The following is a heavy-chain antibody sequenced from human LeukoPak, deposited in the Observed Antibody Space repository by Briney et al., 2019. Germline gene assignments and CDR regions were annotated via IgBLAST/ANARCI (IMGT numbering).Heavy chain of an antibody. CDR2: IYYSGST. CDR1: GGSISSYY. V-gene: IGHV4-59*01. J-gene: IGHJ4*02. Sequence: PSETLSLTCTVSGGSISSYYWSWIRQPPGKGLEWIGYIYYSGSTNYNPSLKSRVTISVDTSKHQFSLKLSSVTAADTAVYYCARVQNDFWSGYLDYWGQGTLVTVSS. CDR3: ARVQNDFWSGYLDY. D-gene: IGHD3-3*01.